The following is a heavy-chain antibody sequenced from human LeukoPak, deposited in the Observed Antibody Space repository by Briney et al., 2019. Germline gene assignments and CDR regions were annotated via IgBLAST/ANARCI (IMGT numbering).Heavy chain of an antibody. Sequence: FTFSSXXXXXXXXXPGKXXXXXAVISYDGSNKYYADSVKGRFTICRDNSKNTLHLQMNSLRAEDTAVYYCARDFSASAALIWGQGTLVTVSS. D-gene: IGHD1-26*01. CDR3: ARDFSASAALI. CDR1: FTFSSXX. J-gene: IGHJ4*02. CDR2: ISYDGSNK. V-gene: IGHV3-30-3*01.